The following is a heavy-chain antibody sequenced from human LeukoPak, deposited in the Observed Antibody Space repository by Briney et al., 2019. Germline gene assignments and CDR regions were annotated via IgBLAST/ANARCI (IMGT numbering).Heavy chain of an antibody. J-gene: IGHJ4*02. D-gene: IGHD2-15*01. CDR3: ARAPGYCSGGSCYSYYFDY. V-gene: IGHV4-30-2*01. CDR1: GGSISSGGYS. CDR2: IYHSGST. Sequence: KASQTLSLTCAVSGGSISSGGYSWSWIRQPPGKGLEWIGYIYHSGSTYYNPSLKSRVTISVDRSKNQFSLKLSSVTAADTAVYYCARAPGYCSGGSCYSYYFDYWGQGTLVTVSS.